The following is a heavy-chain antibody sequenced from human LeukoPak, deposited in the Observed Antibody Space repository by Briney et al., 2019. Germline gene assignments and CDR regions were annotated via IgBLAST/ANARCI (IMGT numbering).Heavy chain of an antibody. CDR3: TRMTTGPDY. D-gene: IGHD4-17*01. V-gene: IGHV4-34*01. CDR1: GVSFDDYY. CDR2: INHSGYT. J-gene: IGHJ4*02. Sequence: SETLSLTCVVSGVSFDDYYWSWVRQTPGKGLEWLGEINHSGYTNDSPSLKSRVTLSIDASRKQFSLNLRSVTVADAGIYYCTRMTTGPDYWGQGTLVTVSS.